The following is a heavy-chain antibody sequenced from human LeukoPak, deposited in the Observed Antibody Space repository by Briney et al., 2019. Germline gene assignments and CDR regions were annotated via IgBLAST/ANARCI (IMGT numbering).Heavy chain of an antibody. CDR2: IYYSGTT. Sequence: SETLSLTCTVSGGSISSSSYYWGWIRQPPGKGLEWIGSIYYSGTTYYNPSLKSRVTISVDTSKNQFSLKLSSVTAADTAVYYCTSRYCSGGSCSADYWGQGTLVTVSS. J-gene: IGHJ4*02. V-gene: IGHV4-39*01. CDR1: GGSISSSSYY. CDR3: TSRYCSGGSCSADY. D-gene: IGHD2-15*01.